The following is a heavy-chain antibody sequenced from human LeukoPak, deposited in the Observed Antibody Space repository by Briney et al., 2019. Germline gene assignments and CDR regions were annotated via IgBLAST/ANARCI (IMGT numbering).Heavy chain of an antibody. Sequence: GGSLRLSCAASGFTFSSYAMSWVRQAPGKGLEWVSTIGGSGDGTFYADSVKGRFTISRDNSKNTLFLQMNSLRAEDSAVYYCATDREGDPSAYYLVGGQGTLITVSS. CDR2: IGGSGDGT. J-gene: IGHJ4*02. V-gene: IGHV3-23*01. CDR1: GFTFSSYA. D-gene: IGHD3-22*01. CDR3: ATDREGDPSAYYLV.